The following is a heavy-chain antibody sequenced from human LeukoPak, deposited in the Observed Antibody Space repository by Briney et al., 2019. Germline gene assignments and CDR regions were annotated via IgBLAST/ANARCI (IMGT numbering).Heavy chain of an antibody. CDR3: ARHSGAGTGFVY. J-gene: IGHJ4*02. CDR1: GGSTSSYY. Sequence: PSETLSLTCTVSGGSTSSYYWSWIRQPPGKVLEWIGYIYYSGSTNYNPSLKSRLTISIDTSKNQFSLKLSSVTAADTAVYYCARHSGAGTGFVYWGQGTLVTVSS. V-gene: IGHV4-59*08. D-gene: IGHD6-19*01. CDR2: IYYSGST.